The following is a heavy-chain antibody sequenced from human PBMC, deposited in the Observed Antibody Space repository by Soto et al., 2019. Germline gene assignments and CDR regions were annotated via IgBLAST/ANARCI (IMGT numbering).Heavy chain of an antibody. CDR3: ARSPTGQYYDFWSGLGGDYYYYYMDV. Sequence: SETLSLICTVSGGSISSGGYYWSWIRQHPGKGLEWIGYIYYSGSTYYNPSLKSRVTISVDTSKNQFSLKLSSVTAADTAVYYCARSPTGQYYDFWSGLGGDYYYYYMDVWGKGTTVTVSS. J-gene: IGHJ6*03. CDR1: GGSISSGGYY. D-gene: IGHD3-3*01. CDR2: IYYSGST. V-gene: IGHV4-31*03.